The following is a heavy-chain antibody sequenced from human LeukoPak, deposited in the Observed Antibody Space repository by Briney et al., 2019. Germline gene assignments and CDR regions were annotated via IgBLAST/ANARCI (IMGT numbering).Heavy chain of an antibody. Sequence: SETLSLTCAVYGGSFSDYFWGWIRQPPGKGLEWIGEINHSGRTYYNPSLKSRVTISVDTSKNQFSLNLSSVTAADTAVYYCARDVVVAPAAIHYGMDVWGQGTTVTVSS. D-gene: IGHD2-2*01. CDR2: INHSGRT. V-gene: IGHV4-34*01. CDR1: GGSFSDYF. CDR3: ARDVVVAPAAIHYGMDV. J-gene: IGHJ6*02.